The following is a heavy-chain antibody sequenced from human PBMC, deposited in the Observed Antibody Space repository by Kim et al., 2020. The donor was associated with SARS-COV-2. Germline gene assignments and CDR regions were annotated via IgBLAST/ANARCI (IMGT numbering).Heavy chain of an antibody. V-gene: IGHV4-59*01. CDR3: ARDTYGGDY. J-gene: IGHJ4*02. CDR2: T. Sequence: TNYNPALKSRVTISVDTSKNQFSLKLSSVTAADTAVYYCARDTYGGDYWGQGTLVTVSS. D-gene: IGHD3-16*01.